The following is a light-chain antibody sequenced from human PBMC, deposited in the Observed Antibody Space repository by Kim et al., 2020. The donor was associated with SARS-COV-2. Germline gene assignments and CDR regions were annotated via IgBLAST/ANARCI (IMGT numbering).Light chain of an antibody. J-gene: IGKJ1*01. CDR1: QNVNIW. CDR3: QQYHTHST. V-gene: IGKV1-5*03. CDR2: KTS. Sequence: PASVGDTVTIPCSASQNVNIWLDWYQQKPGQVPKLLIHKTSGLQSGVTSRFSGGGSETDFTLTISSLQPDDFATYYCQQYHTHSTFGQGTKVDIK.